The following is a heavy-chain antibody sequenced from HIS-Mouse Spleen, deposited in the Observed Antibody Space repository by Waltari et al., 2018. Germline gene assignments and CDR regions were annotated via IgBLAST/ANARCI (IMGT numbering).Heavy chain of an antibody. Sequence: EVQLVQSGTEVKKPGASVKISCKGYGYSCTSYWIGWVRQMPGKGREWMGIIYPGDSDTRYSPSFQGQVTISADKSISTAYLQWSSLKASDTAMYYCARRYSSSWFDYWGQGTLVTVSS. CDR3: ARRYSSSWFDY. CDR2: IYPGDSDT. J-gene: IGHJ4*02. V-gene: IGHV5-51*03. CDR1: GYSCTSYW. D-gene: IGHD6-13*01.